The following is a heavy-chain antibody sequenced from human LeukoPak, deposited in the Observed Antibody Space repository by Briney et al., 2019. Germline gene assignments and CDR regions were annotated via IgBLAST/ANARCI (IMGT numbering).Heavy chain of an antibody. Sequence: SETLSLTCTVSGGSISSYYWSWIRQPPGKGLEWIGYIYYSGSTNYNPSLKSRVTISVDTSKNQFSLKLSSVTAADTAVYYCASLRGQQLERRSNWFDPWGQGTLVTVSS. J-gene: IGHJ5*02. CDR2: IYYSGST. V-gene: IGHV4-59*08. CDR1: GGSISSYY. D-gene: IGHD1-1*01. CDR3: ASLRGQQLERRSNWFDP.